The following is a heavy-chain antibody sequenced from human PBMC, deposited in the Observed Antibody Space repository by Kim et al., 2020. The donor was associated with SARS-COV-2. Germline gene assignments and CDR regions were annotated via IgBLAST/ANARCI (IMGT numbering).Heavy chain of an antibody. J-gene: IGHJ6*02. D-gene: IGHD3-10*01. CDR3: ARGADLLWFGELYYYYYGMDV. CDR2: IYYSGST. CDR1: GGSISSYY. Sequence: SETLSLTCTVSGGSISSYYWSWIRQPPGKGLEWIGYIYYSGSTNYNPSLKSRVTISVDTSKNQFSLKLSSVTAADTAVYYCARGADLLWFGELYYYYYGMDVWGQGTTVTVSS. V-gene: IGHV4-59*13.